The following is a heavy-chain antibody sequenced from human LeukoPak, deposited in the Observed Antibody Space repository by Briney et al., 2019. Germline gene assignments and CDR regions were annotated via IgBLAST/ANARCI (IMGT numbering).Heavy chain of an antibody. CDR3: ARKYIVVVPAAREDAFDI. CDR2: INPNSGGT. J-gene: IGHJ3*02. D-gene: IGHD2-2*01. V-gene: IGHV1-2*04. CDR1: GYTFTGYY. Sequence: ASVKVSCKASGYTFTGYYMHWVRQAPGQGLEWMGWINPNSGGTNYAQKFQGWVTMTRDTSISTAYMELSRLRSDDTAVYYCARKYIVVVPAAREDAFDIWGQGTMVTVSS.